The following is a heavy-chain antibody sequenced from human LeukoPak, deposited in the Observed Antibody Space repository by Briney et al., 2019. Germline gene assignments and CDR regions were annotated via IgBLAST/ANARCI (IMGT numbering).Heavy chain of an antibody. V-gene: IGHV2-5*02. D-gene: IGHD3-10*01. CDR2: IYWDDEK. Sequence: SGPALVKPTQTLTLTFTFSGFSLSTSGVGVGWIRQPPGKALQWLALIYWDDEKYYSPSLKSRLSISRDTSRNQVVLTMTNMDPLDTGTYFCAHSYYFGSRSYYNVWFAPWGLGTLVSVSS. CDR3: AHSYYFGSRSYYNVWFAP. J-gene: IGHJ5*02. CDR1: GFSLSTSGVG.